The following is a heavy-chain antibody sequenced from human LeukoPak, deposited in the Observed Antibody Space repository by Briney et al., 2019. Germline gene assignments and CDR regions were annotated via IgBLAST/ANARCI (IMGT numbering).Heavy chain of an antibody. D-gene: IGHD6-13*01. CDR2: INHSGST. CDR1: GGSISGYY. CDR3: ARGLSLFYSSSWYDY. Sequence: SETLSLTCTVSGGSISGYYWSWIRQPPGKGLEWIGEINHSGSTNYNPSLKSRVTISVDTSKNQFSLKLSSVTAADTAVYYCARGLSLFYSSSWYDYWGQGTLVTVSS. J-gene: IGHJ4*02. V-gene: IGHV4-34*01.